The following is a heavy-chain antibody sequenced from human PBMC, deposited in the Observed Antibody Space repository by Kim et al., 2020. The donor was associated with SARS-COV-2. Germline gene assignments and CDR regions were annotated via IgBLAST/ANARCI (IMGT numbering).Heavy chain of an antibody. CDR2: IHGNGNS. CDR1: AFPVSTSD. V-gene: IGHV3-53*01. Sequence: GGSLRLSCAASAFPVSTSDMTWVRQAPGRGLEWVSVIHGNGNSYYADSVRGRFTISRDNSKNTLYLQMNDLRAEETAVYYCARDKGPGDWERFDYWGQGT. D-gene: IGHD1-26*01. CDR3: ARDKGPGDWERFDY. J-gene: IGHJ4*02.